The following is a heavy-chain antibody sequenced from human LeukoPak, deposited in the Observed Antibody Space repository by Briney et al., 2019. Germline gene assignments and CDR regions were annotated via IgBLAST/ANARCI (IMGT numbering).Heavy chain of an antibody. V-gene: IGHV1-18*01. D-gene: IGHD2-8*01. Sequence: ASVKVSCKASGYTFTSYAISWVRQAPGQGLEWMGWISGHNGNTNYAHKFQGRVTMTTDTSTSTAYMELRSLRTDDTAVYYCARLTVVMVYSIQENWLDPWGHGTLVTVSS. J-gene: IGHJ5*02. CDR1: GYTFTSYA. CDR3: ARLTVVMVYSIQENWLDP. CDR2: ISGHNGNT.